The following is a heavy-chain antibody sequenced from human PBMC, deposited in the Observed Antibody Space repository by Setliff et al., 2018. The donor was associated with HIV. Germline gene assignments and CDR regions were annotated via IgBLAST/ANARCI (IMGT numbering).Heavy chain of an antibody. CDR1: GYTFTSYA. CDR2: INAGNGNT. Sequence: ASVKVSCKASGYTFTSYAMHWVRQAPGQRLEWMGWINAGNGNTKYSQKFQGRVTITRDTSASTAYMELSSLRSEDTAVYYCARAAGYSYAIFDYWGQGTLVTVSS. V-gene: IGHV1-3*01. D-gene: IGHD5-18*01. CDR3: ARAAGYSYAIFDY. J-gene: IGHJ4*02.